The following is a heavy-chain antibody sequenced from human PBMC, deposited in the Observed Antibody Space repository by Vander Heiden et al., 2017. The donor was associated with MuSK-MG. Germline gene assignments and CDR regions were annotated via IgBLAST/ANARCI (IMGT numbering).Heavy chain of an antibody. Sequence: EVQLLESGGGLVQPGGSLRLSCAASGFPFSSYVMSWVRPAPGKGLGWVSTINDSGGDTYYAASVKGRFTISRDNSKNTLYLQMNGLRAEDTAVYYCAKTYDSGSYNWFDPWGQGTLVTVSS. CDR2: INDSGGDT. D-gene: IGHD3-10*01. V-gene: IGHV3-23*01. J-gene: IGHJ5*02. CDR1: GFPFSSYV. CDR3: AKTYDSGSYNWFDP.